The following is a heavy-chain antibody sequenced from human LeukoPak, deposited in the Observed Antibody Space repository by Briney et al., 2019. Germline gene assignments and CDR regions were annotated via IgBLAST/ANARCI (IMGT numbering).Heavy chain of an antibody. V-gene: IGHV3-30*04. Sequence: PGRSLRLFCAASGFTFSSYAMHWVRQAPGKGLEWVAVISYDGSNKYYADSVKGRFTISRDNSKNTLYLQMNSLRAEDTAVYYCARGYSSGWYYPFGYWGQGTLVTVSS. CDR3: ARGYSSGWYYPFGY. J-gene: IGHJ4*02. CDR1: GFTFSSYA. D-gene: IGHD6-19*01. CDR2: ISYDGSNK.